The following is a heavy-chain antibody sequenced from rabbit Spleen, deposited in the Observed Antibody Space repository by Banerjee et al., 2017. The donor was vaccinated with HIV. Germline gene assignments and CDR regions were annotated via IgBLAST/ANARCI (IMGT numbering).Heavy chain of an antibody. CDR2: IDVGKSGIS. CDR3: ARDLVAVIGWNFNL. V-gene: IGHV1S45*01. CDR1: GLDFSSSYW. D-gene: IGHD1-1*01. Sequence: QEQLEESGGDLVKPGASLTLICKASGLDFSSSYWICWVRQAPGKGLEWIACIDVGKSGISYYVSWAKGRFTISKTSSTTVTLQMTSLTAADTATYFCARDLVAVIGWNFNLWGPGTLVTVS. J-gene: IGHJ4*01.